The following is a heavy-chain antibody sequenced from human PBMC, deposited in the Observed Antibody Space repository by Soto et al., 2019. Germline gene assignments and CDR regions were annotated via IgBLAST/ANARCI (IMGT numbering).Heavy chain of an antibody. Sequence: QVQLVQSGAEVKKPGSSVKVSCKASGGTFSSFTISWVRQAPGQGLEWMGGIIPIYGTANYAQKFQGRVTITADASTRTDYMELSSLRSEDTAVYYCAKDRRADWESYYYYAMDFWGQGTTVTVSS. J-gene: IGHJ6*02. CDR1: GGTFSSFT. CDR2: IIPIYGTA. V-gene: IGHV1-69*01. D-gene: IGHD1-26*01. CDR3: AKDRRADWESYYYYAMDF.